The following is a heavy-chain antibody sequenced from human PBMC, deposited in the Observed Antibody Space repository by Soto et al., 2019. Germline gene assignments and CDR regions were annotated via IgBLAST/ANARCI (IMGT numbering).Heavy chain of an antibody. Sequence: SETLSLTCTVSGGSISSGGYYWSWIRQHPGKGLEWIGYIYYSGSTYYNPSLKSRVTISVDTSKNQFSLKLSSVTAADTAVYYCARGSAHDYVWGSYRDYYYYYGMDVWGQGTTVTVSS. CDR2: IYYSGST. D-gene: IGHD3-16*02. CDR1: GGSISSGGYY. CDR3: ARGSAHDYVWGSYRDYYYYYGMDV. V-gene: IGHV4-31*03. J-gene: IGHJ6*02.